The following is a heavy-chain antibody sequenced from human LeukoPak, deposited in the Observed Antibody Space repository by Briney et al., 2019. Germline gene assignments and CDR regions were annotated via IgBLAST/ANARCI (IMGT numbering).Heavy chain of an antibody. CDR3: ARDRIFGVVIIANYFDY. V-gene: IGHV3-30-3*01. Sequence: PGGSLRLSCAASGFTFSSYAMHWVRQAPGKGLEWVAVISYDGNNKYYADSVKGRFTISRDNSKNTLYLQMNSLRAEDTAVYYCARDRIFGVVIIANYFDYWGQGTLVTVSS. CDR1: GFTFSSYA. J-gene: IGHJ4*02. D-gene: IGHD3-3*01. CDR2: ISYDGNNK.